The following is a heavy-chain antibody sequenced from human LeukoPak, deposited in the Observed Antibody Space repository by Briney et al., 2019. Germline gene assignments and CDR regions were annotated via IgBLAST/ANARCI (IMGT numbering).Heavy chain of an antibody. V-gene: IGHV3-30*03. J-gene: IGHJ4*02. CDR1: GFTFSSYS. Sequence: PGGSLRLSCAASGFTFSSYSMNWVRQAPGKGLEWVAVTSNDGTLKNYADSVKGRFTISSDISKNTMYLQMDSLRTEDTAVYYCARDVYDVLTRSDYFDYWGQGTLVTVSS. CDR3: ARDVYDVLTRSDYFDY. CDR2: TSNDGTLK. D-gene: IGHD3-9*01.